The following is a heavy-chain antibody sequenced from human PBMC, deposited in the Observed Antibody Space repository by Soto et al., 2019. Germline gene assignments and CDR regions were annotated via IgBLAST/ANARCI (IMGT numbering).Heavy chain of an antibody. CDR1: GFTFSSYW. J-gene: IGHJ6*03. CDR2: INNDGSST. Sequence: GGSLRLSCVASGFTFSSYWMHWVRQAPGKGLVWVSRINNDGSSTSYADSVKGRFTISRDNAKNTLYLQMNSLRAEDTAVYYCARDLVPESYYYFYYLDVWGKGTTVTVSS. CDR3: ARDLVPESYYYFYYLDV. D-gene: IGHD2-2*01. V-gene: IGHV3-74*01.